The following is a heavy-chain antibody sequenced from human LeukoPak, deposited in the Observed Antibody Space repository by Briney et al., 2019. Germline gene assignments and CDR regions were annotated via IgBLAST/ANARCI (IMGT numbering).Heavy chain of an antibody. D-gene: IGHD4-11*01. Sequence: PGGSLRLSCTGFGYTFTSYWIGWVRQVPGKGLEWMGIIYPGDSDTRYSPSFQGQVTISADKSISTAYLQWSSLKASDTAMYYCARQTDYRFDYWGQGTLVIVSS. CDR1: GYTFTSYW. J-gene: IGHJ4*01. CDR3: ARQTDYRFDY. V-gene: IGHV5-51*01. CDR2: IYPGDSDT.